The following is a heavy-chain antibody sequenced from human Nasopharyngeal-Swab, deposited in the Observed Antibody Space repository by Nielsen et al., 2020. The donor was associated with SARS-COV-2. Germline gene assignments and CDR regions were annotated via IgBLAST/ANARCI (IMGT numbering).Heavy chain of an antibody. D-gene: IGHD5-12*01. CDR1: GFGFSSYE. CDR2: ISTSTATT. J-gene: IGHJ3*02. V-gene: IGHV3-48*03. Sequence: SLKISCAASGFGFSSYEMNWVRQAPGKGLEWVSYISTSTATTYYADSVKGRFTISRDNAKNSLYLQMNNLRAEDTAVYYCAREVPYSGHDDAFDIWGQGPMVTLSS. CDR3: AREVPYSGHDDAFDI.